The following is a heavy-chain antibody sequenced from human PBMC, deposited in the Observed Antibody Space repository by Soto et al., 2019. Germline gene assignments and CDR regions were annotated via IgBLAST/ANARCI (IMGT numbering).Heavy chain of an antibody. CDR1: GGTLSNYG. CDR3: ARGDATKITVTTHYGMDV. D-gene: IGHD4-17*01. Sequence: QVQLVQSGAEVKKPGSSVKVSCKASGGTLSNYGVSWVRQAPGQGLEWMGGIIPVFGTANYAHKFQGRLTITANESTSTVYMDVSSLKSEDTAVYYCARGDATKITVTTHYGMDVWGQGNTVTVSS. CDR2: IIPVFGTA. J-gene: IGHJ6*02. V-gene: IGHV1-69*12.